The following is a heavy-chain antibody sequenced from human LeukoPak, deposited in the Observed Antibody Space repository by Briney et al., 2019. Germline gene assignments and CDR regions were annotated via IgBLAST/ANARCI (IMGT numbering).Heavy chain of an antibody. Sequence: ASVKVSCKASGYTFTNYVITWVRQAPGQGLEWMGWIRAYNGNTHYAQKLQGRVTMTTDTSTSTAYMELRSLRSDDTAVYYCAREGSVTAIVDYWGQGTLVTVSS. J-gene: IGHJ4*02. CDR3: AREGSVTAIVDY. D-gene: IGHD2-21*02. CDR2: IRAYNGNT. V-gene: IGHV1-18*01. CDR1: GYTFTNYV.